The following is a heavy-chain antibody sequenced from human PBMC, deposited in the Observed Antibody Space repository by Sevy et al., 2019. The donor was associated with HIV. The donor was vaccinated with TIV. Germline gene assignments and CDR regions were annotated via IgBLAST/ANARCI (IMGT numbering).Heavy chain of an antibody. CDR1: GGSFSGYY. J-gene: IGHJ5*02. V-gene: IGHV4-34*01. CDR3: ARAPPVVVVPGAPSWFDP. Sequence: SETLSLTCAVYGGSFSGYYWNWIRQSPGKGLKGFGEINHSGSTHYNPSLKSRVTISVDTSKNQFSLRLNSVTAADTAVYYCARAPPVVVVPGAPSWFDPWGQGTLVTVSS. D-gene: IGHD2-2*01. CDR2: INHSGST.